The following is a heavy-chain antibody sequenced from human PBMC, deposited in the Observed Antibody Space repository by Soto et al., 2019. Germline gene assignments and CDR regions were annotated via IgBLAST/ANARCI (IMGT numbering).Heavy chain of an antibody. J-gene: IGHJ4*02. CDR2: IYCSGST. CDR1: GVSISSGGYY. CDR3: AREYYKYYDSSGYYRSPAY. D-gene: IGHD3-22*01. V-gene: IGHV4-31*03. Sequence: SETLSLTCTVSGVSISSGGYYWTWIRQHPQKGLEWIGHIYCSGSTYYNPSLKSRVTVSVDTSKNQFSLKLSSVTAADTAVYYCAREYYKYYDSSGYYRSPAYWGQGTLVT.